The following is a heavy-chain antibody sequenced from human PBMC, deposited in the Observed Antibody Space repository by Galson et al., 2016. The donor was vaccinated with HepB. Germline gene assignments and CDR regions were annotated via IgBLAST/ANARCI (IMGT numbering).Heavy chain of an antibody. J-gene: IGHJ4*02. CDR3: ARDQAGEILRRPLGY. CDR1: GGSISSTNW. CDR2: IYHSGTT. D-gene: IGHD4-17*01. V-gene: IGHV4-4*02. Sequence: SETLSLTCVVSGGSISSTNWWTWVRQPPGKGLEWTGEIYHSGTTNYNPSLQSRVTLSVDKSNKQCSLKLTSVTAADTAVYYCARDQAGEILRRPLGYWGQGTLVTVSS.